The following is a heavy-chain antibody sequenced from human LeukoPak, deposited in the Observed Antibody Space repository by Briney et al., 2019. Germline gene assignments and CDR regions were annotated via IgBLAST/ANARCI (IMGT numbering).Heavy chain of an antibody. CDR1: GYTFTSYG. D-gene: IGHD6-19*01. Sequence: ASVTVSFKASGYTFTSYGISWVRQAPGQGLEWMGWISAYNGNTNYAQKLQGRVTMTTDTSTSTAYMELRSLRSDDTAVYYCARAGGETSGWSPYYYYYMDVWGKGTTVTVSS. CDR3: ARAGGETSGWSPYYYYYMDV. V-gene: IGHV1-18*01. CDR2: ISAYNGNT. J-gene: IGHJ6*03.